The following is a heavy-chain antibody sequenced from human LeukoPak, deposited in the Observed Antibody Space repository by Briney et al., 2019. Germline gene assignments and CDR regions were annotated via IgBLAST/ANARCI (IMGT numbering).Heavy chain of an antibody. J-gene: IGHJ4*02. D-gene: IGHD2-2*01. CDR2: INHSGST. V-gene: IGHV4-34*01. Sequence: SETLSLTCAVYGGSFSGYYWSWIRQPPGKGLEWIGEINHSGSTNYNPSLKSRVTISVDTSKNQSSLKLSSVTAADTAVYYCAAIVVVPAAPDYWGQGTLVTVSS. CDR3: AAIVVVPAAPDY. CDR1: GGSFSGYY.